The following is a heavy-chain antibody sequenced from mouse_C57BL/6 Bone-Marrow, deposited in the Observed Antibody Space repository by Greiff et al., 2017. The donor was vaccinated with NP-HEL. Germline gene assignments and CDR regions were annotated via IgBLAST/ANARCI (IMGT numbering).Heavy chain of an antibody. V-gene: IGHV1-55*01. Sequence: VQLQQSGAELVKPGASVKMSCKASGYTFTSYWITWVKQRPGQGLEWIGDIYPGSGSTNYNEKFKSKATLTVDTSSSTAYMQLSSLTSEDSAVYYCARRRMTVYYGSSYDYWGQGTTLTVSS. D-gene: IGHD1-1*01. CDR2: IYPGSGST. CDR3: ARRRMTVYYGSSYDY. J-gene: IGHJ2*01. CDR1: GYTFTSYW.